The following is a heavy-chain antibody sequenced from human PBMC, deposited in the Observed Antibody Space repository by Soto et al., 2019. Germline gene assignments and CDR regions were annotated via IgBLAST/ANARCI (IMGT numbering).Heavy chain of an antibody. D-gene: IGHD6-13*01. CDR1: GGSFSGYY. CDR2: INHSGST. Sequence: QVQLQQWGAGLLKPSETLSLTCAVYGGSFSGYYWSWIRQPPGKGLEWIGEINHSGSTNYNPSLKRRVTISVDTSKIQFSLKLSSVTAAATAVYYCAASRIAAAGTSYYFDYWGQGTLVTVSS. J-gene: IGHJ4*02. CDR3: AASRIAAAGTSYYFDY. V-gene: IGHV4-34*01.